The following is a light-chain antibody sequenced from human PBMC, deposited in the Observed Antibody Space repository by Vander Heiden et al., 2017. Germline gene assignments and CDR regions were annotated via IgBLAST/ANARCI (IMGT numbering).Light chain of an antibody. V-gene: IGKV1-39*01. CDR3: QQSYRTPQLT. CDR2: AAS. CDR1: QSISNY. Sequence: DIQMTQSPSSLSPSVGDRVTISCRASQSISNYLNWYQQKPGKAPKLLIYAASTLQSGVPSRFSGSGSGTDFTLTISSLQPEDFATYYCQQSYRTPQLTFGGGTKVEIK. J-gene: IGKJ4*01.